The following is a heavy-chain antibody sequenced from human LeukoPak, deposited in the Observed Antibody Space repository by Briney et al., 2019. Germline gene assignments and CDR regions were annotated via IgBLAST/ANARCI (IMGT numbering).Heavy chain of an antibody. CDR1: GFTFSSYS. Sequence: PGGSLRLSCAASGFTFSSYSMNWVRQAPGKGLEWVSSISSSSYIYYADSVKGRFTISRENSKNTLYVQMNSLRAEDTAVYYCAKDRGWELKLFDYWGQGTLVTVSS. D-gene: IGHD1-26*01. V-gene: IGHV3-21*01. J-gene: IGHJ4*02. CDR3: AKDRGWELKLFDY. CDR2: ISSSSYI.